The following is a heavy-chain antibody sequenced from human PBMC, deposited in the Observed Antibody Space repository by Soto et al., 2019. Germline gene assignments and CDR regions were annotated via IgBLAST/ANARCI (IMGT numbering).Heavy chain of an antibody. D-gene: IGHD3-3*01. J-gene: IGHJ4*02. V-gene: IGHV1-3*01. Sequence: GASVKVSCKASGYTFTSYAMHWVRQAPGQRLEWMGWINAGNGNTKYSQKFQGRVTITRDTSASTAYMELSSLRSEDTAVYYCARSPPVYYDFWSGYFDYWGQGTLVTVSS. CDR3: ARSPPVYYDFWSGYFDY. CDR1: GYTFTSYA. CDR2: INAGNGNT.